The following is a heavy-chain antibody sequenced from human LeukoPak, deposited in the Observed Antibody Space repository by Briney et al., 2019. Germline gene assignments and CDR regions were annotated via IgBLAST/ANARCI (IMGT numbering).Heavy chain of an antibody. V-gene: IGHV3-53*01. J-gene: IGHJ4*02. D-gene: IGHD6-13*01. Sequence: GGSLRLSCAASGFTFSSYGMHWVRQAPGKGLEWVSVIYSGGSTYYADSVKGRFTISRDNSKNTLYLQMNSLRAEDTAVYYCARDHRTAIAALGTDYWGQGTLVTVSS. CDR3: ARDHRTAIAALGTDY. CDR2: IYSGGST. CDR1: GFTFSSYG.